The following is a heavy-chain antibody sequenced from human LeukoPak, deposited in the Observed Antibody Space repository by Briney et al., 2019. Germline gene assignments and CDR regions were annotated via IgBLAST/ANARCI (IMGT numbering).Heavy chain of an antibody. CDR1: GFTFSSYG. J-gene: IGHJ4*02. D-gene: IGHD6-13*01. CDR2: ISGGGGGT. CDR3: AKISTPIPAAGAMDN. V-gene: IGHV3-23*01. Sequence: GGSLRLSCAASGFTFSSYGMHWVRQAPGQGLEWVSSISGGGGGTYYANSVKGRFTISRDNSKSTLYLQMNGLRAEDTAVYYCAKISTPIPAAGAMDNWGQGTLVTVSS.